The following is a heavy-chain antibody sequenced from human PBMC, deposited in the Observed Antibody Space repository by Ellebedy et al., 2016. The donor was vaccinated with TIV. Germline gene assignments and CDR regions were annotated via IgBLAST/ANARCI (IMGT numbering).Heavy chain of an antibody. J-gene: IGHJ4*02. CDR3: ASSYSSNWFPIDY. V-gene: IGHV1-8*01. Sequence: AASVKVSCKASGYTFTSYDTNWVRHAPGQGLDWMGWMRPNSGNTGYAQKFQGRVTMTRNTSISKAYKELSSLRSEDTAVYYCASSYSSNWFPIDYWGQGTLVTVSS. CDR2: MRPNSGNT. CDR1: GYTFTSYD. D-gene: IGHD6-13*01.